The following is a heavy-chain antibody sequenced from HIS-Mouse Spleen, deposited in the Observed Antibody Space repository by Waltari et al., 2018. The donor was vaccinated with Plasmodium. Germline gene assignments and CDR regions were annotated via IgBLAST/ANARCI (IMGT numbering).Heavy chain of an antibody. CDR1: GFSFSGSG. CDR2: ISYDGSNK. V-gene: IGHV3-30*18. Sequence: QVQLVESGGGVVQPGRSLRLSCAASGFSFSGSGMHWVRQSPGKGLEWVAVISYDGSNKYYADSVKGRFTISRDNSKNTLYLQMNSLRAEDTAVYYCAKGSFIGSGYDPWAFDIWGQGTMVTVSS. CDR3: AKGSFIGSGYDPWAFDI. D-gene: IGHD5-12*01. J-gene: IGHJ3*02.